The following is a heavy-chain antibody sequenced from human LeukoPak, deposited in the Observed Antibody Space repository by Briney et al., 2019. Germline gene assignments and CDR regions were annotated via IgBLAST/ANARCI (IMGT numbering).Heavy chain of an antibody. Sequence: SETLSLTCAVSGGSISSGGYSWSWIRQPPGKGLEWIGYIYYSGSTYYNPSLKSRVIISVDTSKNQFSLKLSSVTAADTAVYYCAREGSWYTTRYYFDYWGQGTLVTVSS. CDR3: AREGSWYTTRYYFDY. J-gene: IGHJ4*02. CDR2: IYYSGST. CDR1: GGSISSGGYS. V-gene: IGHV4-30-4*07. D-gene: IGHD6-13*01.